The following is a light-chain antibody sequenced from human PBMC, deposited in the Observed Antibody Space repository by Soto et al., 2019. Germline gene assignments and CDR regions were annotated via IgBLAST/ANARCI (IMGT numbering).Light chain of an antibody. J-gene: IGLJ2*01. CDR1: SSNIGSNT. Sequence: QSVLTQPPSASGIPGQRVTISCSGSSSNIGSNTVNWYQQLPGTAPKLLIYNHNQRPSGVPDRLSGSKSGTSASLAISGLQSEDEADYYCASWDDSLNGLVFGGGTKLTVL. CDR3: ASWDDSLNGLV. CDR2: NHN. V-gene: IGLV1-44*01.